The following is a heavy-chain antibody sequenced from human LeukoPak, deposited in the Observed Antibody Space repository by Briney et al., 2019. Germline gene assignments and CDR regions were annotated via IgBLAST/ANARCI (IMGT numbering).Heavy chain of an antibody. CDR1: GYTFTNHY. D-gene: IGHD5-18*01. J-gene: IGHJ6*03. CDR2: INPHSGDT. V-gene: IGHV1-2*02. CDR3: ASGLSSLFSFGAALDYYMDV. Sequence: ASVKVSCKASGYTFTNHYMHWVRQARGQGLEWMGWINPHSGDTNYAQKFQGRVIMTRDTSISTAYMELSSLRSDDTAMYYCASGLSSLFSFGAALDYYMDVWGKGTPVTVSS.